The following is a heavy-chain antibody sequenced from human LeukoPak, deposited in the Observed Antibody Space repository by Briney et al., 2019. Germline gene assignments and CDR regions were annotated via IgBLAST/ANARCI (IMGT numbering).Heavy chain of an antibody. CDR2: IYTSGGT. D-gene: IGHD3-22*01. V-gene: IGHV4-61*02. CDR3: ARSSRYYDSSGYYKSYYYYYMDV. CDR1: GGSISSGSYY. J-gene: IGHJ6*03. Sequence: SETLSLTCTVSGGSISSGSYYWSWIWQPAGKGLEWIGRIYTSGGTNYNPSLKSRVTISVDTSKNQFSLKLSSVTAADTAVYYCARSSRYYDSSGYYKSYYYYYMDVWGKGTTVTVSS.